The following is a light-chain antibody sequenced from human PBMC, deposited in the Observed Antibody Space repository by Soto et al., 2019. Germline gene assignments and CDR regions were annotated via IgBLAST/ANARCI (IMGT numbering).Light chain of an antibody. CDR2: KAS. CDR3: QQANSFPT. V-gene: IGKV1-5*03. Sequence: DIQMTQSPSTLSASVGDRVTITCRASQTIDSWLAWYQQRPGKPPNLLIYKASTLASGVPSRFSGSGSGTDFTLTISSLQPEDFATYYCQQANSFPTFGQGTKVDIK. J-gene: IGKJ1*01. CDR1: QTIDSW.